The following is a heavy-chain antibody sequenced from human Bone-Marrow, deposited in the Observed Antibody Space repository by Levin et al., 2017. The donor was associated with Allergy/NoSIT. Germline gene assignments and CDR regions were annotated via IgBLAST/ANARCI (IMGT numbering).Heavy chain of an antibody. V-gene: IGHV4-30-4*01. J-gene: IGHJ4*02. CDR3: ARCSGGTCYSGVDS. D-gene: IGHD2-15*01. CDR1: GDSMSSGDDY. Sequence: SETLSLTCTVSGDSMSSGDDYWSWIRQPPGKGLEWIGYIYYSGSTYYNPSLKSRVIMSVDTSKNHFSLKLGSATAADTAVYYCARCSGGTCYSGVDSWGQGTLVTVSS. CDR2: IYYSGST.